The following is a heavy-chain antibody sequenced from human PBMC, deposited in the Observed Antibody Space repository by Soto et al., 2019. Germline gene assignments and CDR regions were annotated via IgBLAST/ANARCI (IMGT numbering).Heavy chain of an antibody. J-gene: IGHJ4*02. V-gene: IGHV4-39*01. CDR1: GDSISSSSYY. CDR3: ATYSSGWY. D-gene: IGHD6-19*01. Sequence: QLQLQESGPGLVKPSETLSLTCTVSGDSISSSSYYWGWIRKPPGKGLEWIGCIYYSGSTYYNPSLKSRVPISVHTSKTEFSLKLSSVTAADTAVYYCATYSSGWYWGQGTLVTVAS. CDR2: IYYSGST.